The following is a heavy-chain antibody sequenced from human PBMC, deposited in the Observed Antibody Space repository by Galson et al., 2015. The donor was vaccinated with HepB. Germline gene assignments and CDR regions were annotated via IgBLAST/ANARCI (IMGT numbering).Heavy chain of an antibody. J-gene: IGHJ5*02. D-gene: IGHD3-3*01. CDR3: AKHKSREKRFLEAVATAGFDP. Sequence: SLRLSCAASGFTFSSYAMSWVRQAPGKGLEWVSAISGSGGSTYYADSVKGRFTISRDNSKNTLYLQMNSLRAEDTAVYYCAKHKSREKRFLEAVATAGFDPWGQGTLVTVSS. V-gene: IGHV3-23*01. CDR1: GFTFSSYA. CDR2: ISGSGGST.